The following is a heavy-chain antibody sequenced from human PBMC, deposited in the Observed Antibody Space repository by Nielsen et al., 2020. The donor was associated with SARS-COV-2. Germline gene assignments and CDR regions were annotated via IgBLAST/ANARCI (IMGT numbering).Heavy chain of an antibody. CDR3: AITYSGWPCNWFDP. V-gene: IGHV4-39*01. CDR1: GGSISSSSYY. D-gene: IGHD6-19*01. J-gene: IGHJ5*02. CDR2: IYYSGST. Sequence: SETLSLTCTVSGGSISSSSYYCGWIRQPPGKGLEWIGSIYYSGSTYYNPSLKSRVTISVDTSKNQFSLKLSSVTAADTAVYYCAITYSGWPCNWFDPWGQGTLVTVSS.